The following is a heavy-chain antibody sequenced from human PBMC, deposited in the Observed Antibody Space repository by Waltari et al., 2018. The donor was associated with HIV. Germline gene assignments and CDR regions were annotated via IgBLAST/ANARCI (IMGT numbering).Heavy chain of an antibody. CDR2: INHSGST. CDR3: ARGQVGAIYDY. J-gene: IGHJ4*02. V-gene: IGHV4-34*01. Sequence: QVQLQQWGAGLLKASETLSLTCAVYGGSFNGYYWSWIRQPPEKGLEWIGEINHSGSTTYNPSLKSRVTLSRDTSKNQFSLNLTSVTAADTAMYYCARGQVGAIYDYWGQGTLVIVSS. CDR1: GGSFNGYY. D-gene: IGHD1-26*01.